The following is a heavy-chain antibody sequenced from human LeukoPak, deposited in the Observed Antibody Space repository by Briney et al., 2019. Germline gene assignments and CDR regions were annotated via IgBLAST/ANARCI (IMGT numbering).Heavy chain of an antibody. CDR2: IYGSGAT. D-gene: IGHD2-21*02. CDR1: ADSMNNYY. Sequence: SETLSLTCTVSADSMNNYYWTWIRQPAGKGLEWIGRIYGSGATNYNPSLKSRVTMAVDTSRNQFSLKLKSVTAADTAVYYCASGGVYCGGDXXRXFDCWGQGTLVTVSS. CDR3: ASGGVYCGGDXXRXFDC. J-gene: IGHJ4*02. V-gene: IGHV4-4*07.